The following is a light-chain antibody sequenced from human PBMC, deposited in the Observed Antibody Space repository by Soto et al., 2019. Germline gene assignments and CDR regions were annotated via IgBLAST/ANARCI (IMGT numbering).Light chain of an antibody. CDR3: SSYVGSNNFPYV. V-gene: IGLV2-8*01. CDR1: SSDVGGYNY. J-gene: IGLJ1*01. Sequence: QSVPTQPPSASGSPGQSVTISCTGTSSDVGGYNYVSWYQHHPGKAPKLIIYEVDERPSGVPDRFSGSKSGNTASLTVSGLQAEDEADYYCSSYVGSNNFPYVFGTGTKVTV. CDR2: EVD.